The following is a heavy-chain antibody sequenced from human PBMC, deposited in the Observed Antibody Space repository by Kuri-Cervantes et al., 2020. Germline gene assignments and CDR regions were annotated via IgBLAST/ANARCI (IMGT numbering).Heavy chain of an antibody. CDR2: IYYSGST. D-gene: IGHD6-13*01. V-gene: IGHV4-31*03. J-gene: IGHJ6*02. CDR1: GGSISSGGYY. Sequence: SETLSLTCTVSGGSISSGGYYWSWIRQHPGKGLEWIGYIYYSGSTYYNPSLKSRVTISVDTSKNQFSLKLSSVTAADTAVYYCARGSRAGLGFYYGMDVWGQGTTVTDSS. CDR3: ARGSRAGLGFYYGMDV.